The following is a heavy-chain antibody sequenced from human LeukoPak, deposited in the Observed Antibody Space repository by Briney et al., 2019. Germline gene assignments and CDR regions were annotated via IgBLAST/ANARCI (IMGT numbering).Heavy chain of an antibody. CDR3: ARLHYDSSGYYTGLFDY. Sequence: GGSLRLSCAASGFTFSSYWMSWVRQAPGKGLEWVAIIKQDGSEKYYVDSVKGRFTISRDNAKNSLYLQMNSLRAEDTAVYYYARLHYDSSGYYTGLFDYWGQGTLVTVSS. V-gene: IGHV3-7*01. CDR1: GFTFSSYW. D-gene: IGHD3-22*01. J-gene: IGHJ4*02. CDR2: IKQDGSEK.